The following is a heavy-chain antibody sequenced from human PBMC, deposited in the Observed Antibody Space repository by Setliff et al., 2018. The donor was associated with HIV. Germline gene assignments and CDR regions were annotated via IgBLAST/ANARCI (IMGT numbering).Heavy chain of an antibody. J-gene: IGHJ6*03. Sequence: ASVKVSCKASGYTFTSYDINWVRQAAGQGLEWMGWMNPNSGNTGSAHKFQGRVTMTRNTSINTAYMELSSLRSEDTAVYYCATNPEMATINYYYYYMDVWGKGTTVTVSS. CDR1: GYTFTSYD. V-gene: IGHV1-8*02. D-gene: IGHD5-12*01. CDR3: ATNPEMATINYYYYYMDV. CDR2: MNPNSGNT.